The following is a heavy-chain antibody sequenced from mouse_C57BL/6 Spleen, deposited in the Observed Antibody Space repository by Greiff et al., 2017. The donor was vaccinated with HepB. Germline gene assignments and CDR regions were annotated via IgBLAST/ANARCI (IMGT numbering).Heavy chain of an antibody. Sequence: EVQGVESGEGLVKPGGSLKLSCAASGFTFSSYAMSWVRQTPEKRLEWVAYISSGGDYIYYADTVKGRFTISRDNARNTLYLQMSSLKSEDTAMYYCTRDDSSGSWFAYWGQGTLVTVSA. CDR1: GFTFSSYA. V-gene: IGHV5-9-1*02. CDR2: ISSGGDYI. D-gene: IGHD3-2*02. J-gene: IGHJ3*01. CDR3: TRDDSSGSWFAY.